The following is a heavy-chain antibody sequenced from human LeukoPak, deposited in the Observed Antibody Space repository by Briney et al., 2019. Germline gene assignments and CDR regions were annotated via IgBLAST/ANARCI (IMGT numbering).Heavy chain of an antibody. J-gene: IGHJ4*02. D-gene: IGHD3-10*01. CDR1: GGTFSSYA. V-gene: IGHV1-69*13. CDR3: ASGETRSRGGDGY. Sequence: VASVKVSCKASGGTFSSYAISWVRQAPGQGLEWMGGIIPIFGTANYAQKFQGRVTITADESTSTAYMELSSLRSEDTAVYYCASGETRSRGGDGYWGQGTLVTVSS. CDR2: IIPIFGTA.